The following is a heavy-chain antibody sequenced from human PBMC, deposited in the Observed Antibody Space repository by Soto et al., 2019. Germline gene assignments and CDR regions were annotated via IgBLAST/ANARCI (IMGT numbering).Heavy chain of an antibody. D-gene: IGHD5-18*01. CDR2: IYYSGST. CDR1: GGSISSYY. V-gene: IGHV4-59*01. CDR3: ERRYGKNAFDI. J-gene: IGHJ3*02. Sequence: QVQLQESGPGLVKPSETLSLTCTVSGGSISSYYWSWIRQPPGKGLDWSGNIYYSGSTNYNPSLKTRVTTSVDTSKNQFYLKLTSVTAAGTAVYYCERRYGKNAFDIWGQGAMGTVSS.